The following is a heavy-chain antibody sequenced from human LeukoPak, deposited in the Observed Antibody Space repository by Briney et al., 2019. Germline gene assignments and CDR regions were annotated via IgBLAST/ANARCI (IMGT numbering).Heavy chain of an antibody. D-gene: IGHD3-22*01. V-gene: IGHV4-34*01. Sequence: PSETLSLTCAVYGGSFSGYYWSWIRQPPGKGLEWIGEINHSGSTNYNPSLKSRVTMSVDTSKNQFSLKLSSVTAADTAVYYCAREYYYDSSGYYPSDAFDIWGQGTMVTVSS. CDR3: AREYYYDSSGYYPSDAFDI. J-gene: IGHJ3*02. CDR1: GGSFSGYY. CDR2: INHSGST.